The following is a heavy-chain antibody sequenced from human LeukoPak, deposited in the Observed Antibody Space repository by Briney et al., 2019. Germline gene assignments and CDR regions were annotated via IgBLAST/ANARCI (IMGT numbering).Heavy chain of an antibody. V-gene: IGHV3-74*01. CDR2: INPDGTST. D-gene: IGHD2-15*01. CDR1: GFTFSSYW. CDR3: ARWDCSGGNCNSGSRFIDY. J-gene: IGHJ4*02. Sequence: GGSLRLSCAASGFTFSSYWMHWVRQAPGKGLVWVSRINPDGTSTTYADSVKGRFTISRDNAKNTLYLQMDSLRAEDTAAYYCARWDCSGGNCNSGSRFIDYWGQGTLVTVSS.